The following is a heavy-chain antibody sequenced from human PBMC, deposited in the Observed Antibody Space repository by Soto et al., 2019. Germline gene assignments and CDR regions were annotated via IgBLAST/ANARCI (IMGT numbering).Heavy chain of an antibody. CDR2: ISAYNGNT. CDR3: AIKGEWFNFDY. Sequence: ASVKVSCKASGYTFTIYGSSWVRQAPGQGVEWMGWISAYNGNTNYAQKLQGRVTMTTDTSTSTAYMELRSLRSDDTAVYYCAIKGEWFNFDYWGQGTLLTVSS. CDR1: GYTFTIYG. D-gene: IGHD3-3*01. V-gene: IGHV1-18*01. J-gene: IGHJ4*02.